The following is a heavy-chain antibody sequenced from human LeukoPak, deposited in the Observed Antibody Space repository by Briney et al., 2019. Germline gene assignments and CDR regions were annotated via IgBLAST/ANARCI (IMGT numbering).Heavy chain of an antibody. J-gene: IGHJ4*02. V-gene: IGHV3-7*01. CDR3: ASGWGPMVVSY. CDR1: GFTFSNYW. CDR2: IKQDESEM. Sequence: GGSLRLSCAASGFTFSNYWMSWVRQAPGKGLEWVAKIKQDESEMYYVDSVKGRFTISRDNAKNSLYLQMNSLRAEDTAVYYCASGWGPMVVSYWGQGTLVTVSS. D-gene: IGHD2-8*02.